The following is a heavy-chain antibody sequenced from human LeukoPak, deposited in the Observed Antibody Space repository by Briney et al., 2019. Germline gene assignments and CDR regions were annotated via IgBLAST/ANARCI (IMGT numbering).Heavy chain of an antibody. V-gene: IGHV3-23*01. CDR3: AKDTVSFYIAAAGNGFDY. Sequence: GGSLRLSCAASGFTFTNYAMTWVRQAPGKGLDCISVISGGGAYTYYADSVKGRFTISRDNAKNTLYLQMNSLRAEDTAVYYCAKDTVSFYIAAAGNGFDYWGQGTLVTVSS. D-gene: IGHD6-13*01. CDR2: ISGGGAYT. CDR1: GFTFTNYA. J-gene: IGHJ4*02.